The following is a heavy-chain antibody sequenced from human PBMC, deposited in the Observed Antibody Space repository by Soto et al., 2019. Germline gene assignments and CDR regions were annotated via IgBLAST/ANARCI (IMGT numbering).Heavy chain of an antibody. D-gene: IGHD6-13*01. J-gene: IGHJ4*02. CDR1: VFTFSSYA. Sequence: QPGGSLRLSCAASVFTFSSYAMSWVRQAPGKGLEWVSAISGSGGSTYYADSVKGRFTISRDNSKNTLYLQMNSLRAEDTAVYYCAKGGTQQLVFDYWGQGTLVTVSS. CDR3: AKGGTQQLVFDY. V-gene: IGHV3-23*01. CDR2: ISGSGGST.